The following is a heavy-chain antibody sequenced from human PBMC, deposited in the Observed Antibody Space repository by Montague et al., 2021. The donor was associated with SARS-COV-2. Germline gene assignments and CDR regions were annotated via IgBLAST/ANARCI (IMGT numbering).Heavy chain of an antibody. CDR2: TYYRSKWYN. Sequence: CAISGDSVSSNSGSWNWIRQSPSRGLEWLGRTYYRSKWYNDYSVSVKSRITINPDTSKNQFFLQLNSVTPEDTAMYYCTYHSGSYVWFDPWGQGILVNAST. CDR1: GDSVSSNSGS. J-gene: IGHJ5*02. CDR3: TYHSGSYVWFDP. V-gene: IGHV6-1*01. D-gene: IGHD1-26*01.